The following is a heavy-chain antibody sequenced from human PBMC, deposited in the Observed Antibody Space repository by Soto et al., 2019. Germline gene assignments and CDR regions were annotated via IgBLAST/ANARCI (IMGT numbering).Heavy chain of an antibody. Sequence: SEPLSLTGDRCGGSVSRGGHYWGWIRQPPGKGLEWIGNIYYRGNTYYNPSLRSRVTISVDTSKNQFSLKVTSLTAADTAVYYCARHSDTSSRYLLPAHWGQGILV. CDR3: ARHSDTSSRYLLPAH. V-gene: IGHV4-39*01. CDR2: IYYRGNT. CDR1: GGSVSRGGHY. J-gene: IGHJ4*02. D-gene: IGHD6-13*01.